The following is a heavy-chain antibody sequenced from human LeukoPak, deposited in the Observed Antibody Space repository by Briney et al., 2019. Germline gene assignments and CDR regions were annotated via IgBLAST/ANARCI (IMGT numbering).Heavy chain of an antibody. CDR3: ARGATRAAAGKTTFDY. Sequence: ASVKVSCKASGYTFTSYGISWVQQAPGQGLEWMGWISAYNGNTNYAQKLQGRVTMTTDTSTSTAYMELRSLRSDDTAVYYCARGATRAAAGKTTFDYWGQGTLVTVSS. CDR1: GYTFTSYG. D-gene: IGHD6-13*01. CDR2: ISAYNGNT. J-gene: IGHJ4*02. V-gene: IGHV1-18*01.